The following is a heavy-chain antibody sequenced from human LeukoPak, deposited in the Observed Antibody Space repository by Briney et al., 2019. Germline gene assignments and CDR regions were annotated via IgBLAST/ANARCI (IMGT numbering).Heavy chain of an antibody. V-gene: IGHV4-59*01. CDR1: GGSISSYY. J-gene: IGHJ5*02. CDR2: IYYSGST. CDR3: ARVNGGRYCSGGSCYNWFDP. Sequence: SETLSLTCTVSGGSISSYYWSWIRQPPGKGLEWIGYIYYSGSTNYNPSLKSRVTISVDTSKNQFSLKLSSVTAADTAVYYCARVNGGRYCSGGSCYNWFDPWGQGTLVTLSS. D-gene: IGHD2-15*01.